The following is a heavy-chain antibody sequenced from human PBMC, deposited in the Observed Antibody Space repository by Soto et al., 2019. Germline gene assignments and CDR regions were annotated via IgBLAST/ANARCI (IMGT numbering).Heavy chain of an antibody. CDR3: AKATDVLRYFDWLQPAFDY. D-gene: IGHD3-9*01. J-gene: IGHJ4*02. V-gene: IGHV3-23*01. CDR2: ISGSGGST. CDR1: GFTFSSYA. Sequence: EVQLLESGGGLVQPGGSLRLSCAASGFTFSSYAMSWVRQAPGKGLEWVSAISGSGGSTYYADSVKGRFTISRDNSKNTLYLQMNSLRAEDTAVYYCAKATDVLRYFDWLQPAFDYWGQGTLVTVSS.